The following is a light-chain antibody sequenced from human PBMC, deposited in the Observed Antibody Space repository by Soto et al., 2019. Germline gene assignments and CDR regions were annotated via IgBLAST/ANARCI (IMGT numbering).Light chain of an antibody. J-gene: IGKJ4*01. Sequence: EVVMTQSPATLSVSPGERATLSCRASQRISRNLAWYQQRPGQAPRLLIYGASTMATGIPDRFSGSGSGTEFTLTISSLQSEDFSVYYCQQYDKWPPLTFGGGTKVQIE. V-gene: IGKV3-15*01. CDR1: QRISRN. CDR2: GAS. CDR3: QQYDKWPPLT.